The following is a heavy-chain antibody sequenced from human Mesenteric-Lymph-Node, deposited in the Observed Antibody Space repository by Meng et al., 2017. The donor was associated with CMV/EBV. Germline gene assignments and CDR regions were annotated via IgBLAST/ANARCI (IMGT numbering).Heavy chain of an antibody. D-gene: IGHD5-12*01. CDR1: GFTFSSYW. Sequence: GGSLRLSCAASGFTFSSYWMHWVRQAPGKGLVWVSRINSDGSSTNYADSVKGRFSISRDNAENTLYLQMNGLRAEDTAVYYCARAVGGYDDYWGQGTLVTVSS. J-gene: IGHJ4*02. CDR2: INSDGSST. V-gene: IGHV3-74*01. CDR3: ARAVGGYDDY.